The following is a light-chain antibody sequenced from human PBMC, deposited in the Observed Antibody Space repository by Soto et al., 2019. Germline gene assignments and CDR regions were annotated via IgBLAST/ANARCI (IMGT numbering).Light chain of an antibody. J-gene: IGLJ1*01. Sequence: SVLTQPPSVSGAPGQRVTISCTGSSSNIGAGYDVHWYQQLPGTAPKLLIYGNSNRPSGVPDRFSGSKSGTSASLPITGLQAEDEADYYCQSYDSSLSAYVFGTGTKVNAL. CDR1: SSNIGAGYD. CDR2: GNS. CDR3: QSYDSSLSAYV. V-gene: IGLV1-40*01.